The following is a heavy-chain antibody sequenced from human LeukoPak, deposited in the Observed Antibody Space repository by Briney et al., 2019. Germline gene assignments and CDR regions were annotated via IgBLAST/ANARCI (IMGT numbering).Heavy chain of an antibody. J-gene: IGHJ4*02. CDR3: ARDRGSTVTTLKAVYFDY. D-gene: IGHD4-17*01. CDR2: INPNSSGT. CDR1: GYTFTSYG. V-gene: IGHV1-2*02. Sequence: GASVKVSCKASGYTFTSYGISWVRQAPGQGLEWMGWINPNSSGTNFAQSFQRRVTVTMDTSLSPVYMELSRLRSDDTAVYFCARDRGSTVTTLKAVYFDYWGQGALVTVSS.